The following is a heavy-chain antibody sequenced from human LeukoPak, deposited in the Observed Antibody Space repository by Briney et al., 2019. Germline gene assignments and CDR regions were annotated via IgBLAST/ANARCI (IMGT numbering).Heavy chain of an antibody. J-gene: IGHJ4*02. CDR2: INRSGST. D-gene: IGHD3-10*01. CDR1: GGSFSGYY. Sequence: KPSETLSLTCAVSGGSFSGYYWSWIRQPPGKGLEWIWVINRSGSTNYNPSLKSRVTISVDTSKYQFSLKLSSVAAADTAVYYCARAGSQRYYYGSGSYGRSSFFDYWGQGTLVTGSS. CDR3: ARAGSQRYYYGSGSYGRSSFFDY. V-gene: IGHV4-34*01.